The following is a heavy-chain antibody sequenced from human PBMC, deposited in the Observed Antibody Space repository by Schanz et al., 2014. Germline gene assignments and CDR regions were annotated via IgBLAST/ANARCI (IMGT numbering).Heavy chain of an antibody. CDR2: IIPILDKT. Sequence: QGQLVQSGAEVKKPGSSVKVSCKASGGTFSSYTINWVRQAPGQGLEWMGRIIPILDKTNYAQKFQGRVTMTADKSTSTVYMEVSGLRSEDTAVYYCAKVDRTRYYAMDVWGQGTTVTVSS. CDR1: GGTFSSYT. CDR3: AKVDRTRYYAMDV. V-gene: IGHV1-69*04. D-gene: IGHD3-9*01. J-gene: IGHJ6*02.